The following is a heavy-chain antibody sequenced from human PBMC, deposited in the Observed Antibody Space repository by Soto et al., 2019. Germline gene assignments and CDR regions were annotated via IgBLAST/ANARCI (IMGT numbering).Heavy chain of an antibody. Sequence: PGGSLRLSCAASGFTFSSYGMHWVRQAPGKGLEWVAVIWYDGSNKYYADSVKGRFTISRDNSKNTLYLQMNSLRAEDTAVYYCARDISCNSTSCYGYNWFDPWGQGTLVTVSS. CDR2: IWYDGSNK. D-gene: IGHD2-2*01. J-gene: IGHJ5*02. CDR3: ARDISCNSTSCYGYNWFDP. V-gene: IGHV3-33*01. CDR1: GFTFSSYG.